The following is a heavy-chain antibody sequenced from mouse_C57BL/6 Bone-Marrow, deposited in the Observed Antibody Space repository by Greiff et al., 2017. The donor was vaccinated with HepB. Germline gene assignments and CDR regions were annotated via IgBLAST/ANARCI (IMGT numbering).Heavy chain of an antibody. Sequence: EVMLVESGGGLVQPGGSLKFSCAASGFTFSDYGMAWVRQAPRKGPEWVAFISNLAYSIYYADTVPGRSTISRENAKNTLYLELRSLRSEDTAMYYCARHPEEYFDVWGTGTTVTVSS. J-gene: IGHJ1*03. CDR1: GFTFSDYG. CDR2: ISNLAYSI. CDR3: ARHPEEYFDV. V-gene: IGHV5-15*01.